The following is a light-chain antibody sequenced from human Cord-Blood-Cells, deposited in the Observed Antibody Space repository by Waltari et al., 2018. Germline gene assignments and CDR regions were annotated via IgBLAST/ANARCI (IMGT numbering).Light chain of an antibody. CDR2: EVS. Sequence: QSALTPPASGSGSPGQSITISCPGTSSDVGSYNLVSWYQQHPGKALKLMIYEVSKRPSGVSNGSSGSKSGNTASLTISGLQAEDEADYYCCSYAGSSTLVFGGGTKLTV. J-gene: IGLJ2*01. V-gene: IGLV2-23*02. CDR3: CSYAGSSTLV. CDR1: SSDVGSYNL.